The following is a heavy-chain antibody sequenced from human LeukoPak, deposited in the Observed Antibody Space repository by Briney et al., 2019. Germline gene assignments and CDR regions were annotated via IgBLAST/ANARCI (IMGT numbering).Heavy chain of an antibody. CDR3: ARGTAGYHSSYFDY. D-gene: IGHD3-16*02. CDR2: ISSSSSYI. Sequence: GGSLRLSCAASGFTFSSYSMNWVRQAPGKGLEWVSSISSSSSYIYYADSVKGRFTISRDNAKNSLYLQMNSLRAEDTAVYYCARGTAGYHSSYFDYWGQGTLVTVSS. V-gene: IGHV3-21*01. J-gene: IGHJ4*02. CDR1: GFTFSSYS.